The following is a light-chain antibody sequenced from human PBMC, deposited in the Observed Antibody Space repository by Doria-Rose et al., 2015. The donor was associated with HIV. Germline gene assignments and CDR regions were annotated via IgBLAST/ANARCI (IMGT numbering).Light chain of an antibody. Sequence: QTVVTQEPSSSVSLGGTVTLTCGLTSGPVTGAYYPSWHQQTPGQAPRTLIYNTYSLSSGVSDRFSGSILGNKAALTISGAQADDESDYYCVVYMGSGIWMFGGGTKLTVL. CDR3: VVYMGSGIWM. CDR2: NTY. J-gene: IGLJ3*02. V-gene: IGLV8-61*01. CDR1: SGPVTGAYY.